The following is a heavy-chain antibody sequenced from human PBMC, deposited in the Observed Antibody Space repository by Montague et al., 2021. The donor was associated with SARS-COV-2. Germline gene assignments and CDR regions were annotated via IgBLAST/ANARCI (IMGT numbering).Heavy chain of an antibody. CDR2: IYHSGNT. CDR1: GGSISGYY. V-gene: IGHV4-59*01. Sequence: ETLSLTCSVSGGSISGYYWSWVRQPPGKGLEWIGYIYHSGNTKYNPSLKSRVSISVDTSKNQFSLRLSSVTAADTAVYYCAREYRIELWQTNWYFGLWGRGTLVTVSS. J-gene: IGHJ2*01. CDR3: AREYRIELWQTNWYFGL. D-gene: IGHD5-18*01.